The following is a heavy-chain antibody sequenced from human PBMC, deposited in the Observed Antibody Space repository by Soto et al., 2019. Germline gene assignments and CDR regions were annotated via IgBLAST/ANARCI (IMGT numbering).Heavy chain of an antibody. CDR1: GYTFTSYD. V-gene: IGHV1-8*01. J-gene: IGHJ4*02. CDR3: AIGVVIVMGVGGFDY. CDR2: MNPNSGNT. D-gene: IGHD3-16*02. Sequence: ASVKVSGKASGYTFTSYDINWVRQATGQGLEWMGWMNPNSGNTGYAQKFQGRVTMTRNTSISTAYMELSSLRSEDTAVYYCAIGVVIVMGVGGFDYWGQGTLVTVSS.